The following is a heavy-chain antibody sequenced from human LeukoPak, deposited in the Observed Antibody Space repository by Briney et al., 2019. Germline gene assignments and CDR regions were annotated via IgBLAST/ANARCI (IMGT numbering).Heavy chain of an antibody. J-gene: IGHJ4*02. CDR3: ARGQGYDFWSGYFDY. V-gene: IGHV3-7*01. CDR2: IKQDGSEK. Sequence: GGSLRLSCAASGFTFSSYWMSWVRQAPGKGREGVANIKQDGSEKYYVDSVKGRFTISRDNAKNSLYLQMNSLRAEDTAVYYCARGQGYDFWSGYFDYWGQGTLVTVSS. CDR1: GFTFSSYW. D-gene: IGHD3-3*01.